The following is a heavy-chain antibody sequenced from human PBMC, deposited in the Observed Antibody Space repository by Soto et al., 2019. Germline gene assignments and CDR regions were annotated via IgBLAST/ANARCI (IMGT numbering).Heavy chain of an antibody. V-gene: IGHV4-34*01. CDR2: INHSGST. D-gene: IGHD2-15*01. CDR1: GGSFSGYY. Sequence: QVQLQQWGAGLLKPSETLSLTCAVYGGSFSGYYWSWIRQPPGKGLEWIGEINHSGSTNYNPSLKSRVTISVDTSKNQFSLKLSFVTAADTAVYYCARGSIPPRCSGGSCYPGTHNWFDPWGQGTLVTVSS. CDR3: ARGSIPPRCSGGSCYPGTHNWFDP. J-gene: IGHJ5*02.